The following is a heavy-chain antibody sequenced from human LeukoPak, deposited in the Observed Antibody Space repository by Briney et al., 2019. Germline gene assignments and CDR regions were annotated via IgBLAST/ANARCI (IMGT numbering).Heavy chain of an antibody. J-gene: IGHJ4*02. V-gene: IGHV3-11*05. D-gene: IGHD3-10*01. Sequence: GSLRLSCAASGFTFSDYYMSWIRQAPGKGLEWVSYISSSSIYTNYADSVKGRFTISRDNAKNSLYLQMNSLRAEDTAVYYCARDWGSLYYLDYWGQGTLVTVSS. CDR1: GFTFSDYY. CDR2: ISSSSIYT. CDR3: ARDWGSLYYLDY.